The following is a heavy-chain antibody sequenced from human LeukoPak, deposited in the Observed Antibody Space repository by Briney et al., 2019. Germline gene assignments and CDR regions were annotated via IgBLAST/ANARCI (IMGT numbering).Heavy chain of an antibody. CDR1: GYTFTSYD. V-gene: IGHV1-8*01. CDR2: MNPISGNT. D-gene: IGHD6-13*01. Sequence: ASVKVSCKASGYTFTSYDINWVRQATGQGLEWMGWMNPISGNTGHAQKFQGRVTMTRDTSISTAYMELSSLRSEDTAVYYCARGLIAAAGIFDYWGQGTLVTVSS. CDR3: ARGLIAAAGIFDY. J-gene: IGHJ4*02.